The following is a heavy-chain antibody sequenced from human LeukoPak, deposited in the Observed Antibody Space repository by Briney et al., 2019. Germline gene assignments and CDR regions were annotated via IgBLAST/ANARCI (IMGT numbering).Heavy chain of an antibody. J-gene: IGHJ6*03. V-gene: IGHV1-69*05. CDR2: IIPIFGTA. CDR3: ARIGADCYGSGSYSPPDWLGYYYYYMDV. CDR1: GGTFSSYA. D-gene: IGHD3-10*01. Sequence: SVKVSCKASGGTFSSYAISWVRQAPGQGLEWMGGIIPIFGTANYAQKFQGRVTITTDESTSTAYMELSSLRSEDTAVYYCARIGADCYGSGSYSPPDWLGYYYYYMDVWGKGTTVTVSS.